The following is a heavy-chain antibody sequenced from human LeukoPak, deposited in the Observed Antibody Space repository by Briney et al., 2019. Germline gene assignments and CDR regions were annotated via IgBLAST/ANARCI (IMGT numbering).Heavy chain of an antibody. CDR2: ISSSSSTI. Sequence: GGSLRLSCAASGFTFSSYSMNWVRQAPGKGLEWVSYISSSSSTIYYADSVKGRFTISRDNAKNSLYLQMNSLRAEDTAVYYCERDHLYCSGGSCYFDYWGQGTLVTVSS. CDR3: ERDHLYCSGGSCYFDY. D-gene: IGHD2-15*01. J-gene: IGHJ4*02. V-gene: IGHV3-48*01. CDR1: GFTFSSYS.